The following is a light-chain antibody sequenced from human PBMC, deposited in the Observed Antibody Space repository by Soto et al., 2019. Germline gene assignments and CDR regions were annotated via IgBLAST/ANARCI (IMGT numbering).Light chain of an antibody. CDR2: LGS. J-gene: IGKJ4*01. V-gene: IGKV2-28*01. Sequence: DIVMTQSPLSLPVTPGEPASISCRSSQSLLHSNGRNYLDWYLQKPGQSPQLLIYLGSNRASWVPDRFSGSGSGTDFTLEISRVEAEDVGVYYCMQSLQTPLTFGGGTRVEIK. CDR3: MQSLQTPLT. CDR1: QSLLHSNGRNY.